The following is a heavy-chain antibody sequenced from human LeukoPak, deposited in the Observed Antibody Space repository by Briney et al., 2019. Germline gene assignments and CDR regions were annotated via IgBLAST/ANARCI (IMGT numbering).Heavy chain of an antibody. CDR2: VTSISDGGTT. Sequence: GGSLRLSCAASGFTFSNAWMSWVRQAPGKGLEWVGRVTSISDGGTTDYVAPVKGRFTISRDDSKNTLYLQMNTLKTEDTAVYYCITGDCSGGICYSAFVDYWGQGTLVTVSS. V-gene: IGHV3-15*01. J-gene: IGHJ4*02. CDR1: GFTFSNAW. CDR3: ITGDCSGGICYSAFVDY. D-gene: IGHD2-15*01.